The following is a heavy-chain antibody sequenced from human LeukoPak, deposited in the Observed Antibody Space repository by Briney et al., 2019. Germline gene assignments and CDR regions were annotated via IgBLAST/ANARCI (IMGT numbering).Heavy chain of an antibody. CDR1: GGSISSYY. CDR3: ASGGRYSRYYFDY. V-gene: IGHV4-59*08. CDR2: IYYSGSA. J-gene: IGHJ4*02. D-gene: IGHD6-13*01. Sequence: SETLSLTCTVSGGSISSYYWSWIRQPPGKGLEWIGNIYYSGSANYNPSLKSRVTMSVDTSKNQFSLKLSSVTAADTAVYYCASGGRYSRYYFDYWGQGTLVTVSS.